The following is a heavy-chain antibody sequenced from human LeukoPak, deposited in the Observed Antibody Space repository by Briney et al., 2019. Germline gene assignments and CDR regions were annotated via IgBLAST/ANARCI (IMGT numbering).Heavy chain of an antibody. CDR1: GFTFSSYW. Sequence: GGSLRLSCAASGFTFSSYWMHWVRQAPGKGLVWVSRINSDGSSTSYADSVKGRFTISRDNAKNTLYLQMNSLRAEDTAMYYCARPRRGVYGDYNFDYWGQGTLVTVSS. D-gene: IGHD4-17*01. CDR2: INSDGSST. CDR3: ARPRRGVYGDYNFDY. V-gene: IGHV3-74*01. J-gene: IGHJ4*02.